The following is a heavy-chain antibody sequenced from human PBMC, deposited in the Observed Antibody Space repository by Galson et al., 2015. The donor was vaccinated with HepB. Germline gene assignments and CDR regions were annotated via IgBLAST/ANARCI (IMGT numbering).Heavy chain of an antibody. CDR1: GFTFSTSW. CDR3: AKGPGFLVDW. CDR2: INQDGSER. J-gene: IGHJ4*02. V-gene: IGHV3-7*03. D-gene: IGHD3-10*01. Sequence: SLRLSCAASGFTFSTSWMTWGRQAPGRGLEWVANINQDGSERYYVASVEGRFTISRDNAQNSVFLQMTSLRAEDTAVYYCAKGPGFLVDWWGRGILVTVSS.